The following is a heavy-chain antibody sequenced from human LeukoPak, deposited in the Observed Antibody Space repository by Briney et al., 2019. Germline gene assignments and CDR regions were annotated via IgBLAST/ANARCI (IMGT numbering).Heavy chain of an antibody. V-gene: IGHV3-21*01. D-gene: IGHD2-15*01. CDR3: ARGRRGYCSGGSRYGSSDY. CDR2: ISISSSYM. CDR1: GFTVSSYN. Sequence: GGSLRLSCVVSGFTVSSYNMNWVRQAPGKGLEWVSCISISSSYMLYADSVKGRFTISRDNAKNSLYLQMTSLRAEDTAVYYCARGRRGYCSGGSRYGSSDYWRQGTLVTVSS. J-gene: IGHJ4*02.